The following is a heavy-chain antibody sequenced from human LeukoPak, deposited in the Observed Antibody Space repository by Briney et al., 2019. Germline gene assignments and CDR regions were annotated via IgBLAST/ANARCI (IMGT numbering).Heavy chain of an antibody. CDR1: GFTFSTYS. Sequence: GGSLRLSCAASGFTFSTYSMNWVRQAPGKGLEWVSSISSSRDHIYYADSVKGRFTISRDNAENSLHLQMSSLRAEDTAVYFCARAGPYCYCPSGYASWYFDLWGRGTLVTVSS. J-gene: IGHJ2*01. CDR2: ISSSRDHI. D-gene: IGHD2-2*01. V-gene: IGHV3-21*01. CDR3: ARAGPYCYCPSGYASWYFDL.